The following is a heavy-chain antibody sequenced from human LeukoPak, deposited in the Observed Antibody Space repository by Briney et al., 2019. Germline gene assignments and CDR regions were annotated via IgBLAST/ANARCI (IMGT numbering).Heavy chain of an antibody. D-gene: IGHD1-26*01. V-gene: IGHV1-24*01. Sequence: ASVKVSCKVSGYRVSESSLHWVRQAPGKGLEWMGGFDPDDRKTIYAQKFQGRFTMTEDSSTDTAYMELSSLRSEDTAVYFCATIVSGVDDYFYYYMDVWGKGTPVTVSS. J-gene: IGHJ6*03. CDR3: ATIVSGVDDYFYYYMDV. CDR1: GYRVSESS. CDR2: FDPDDRKT.